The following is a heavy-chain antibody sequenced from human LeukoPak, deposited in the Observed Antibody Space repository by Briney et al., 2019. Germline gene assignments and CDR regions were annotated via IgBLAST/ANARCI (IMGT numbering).Heavy chain of an antibody. V-gene: IGHV3-23*01. CDR1: GFTFSNYA. Sequence: PGGSLRLSCAASGFTFSNYATSWVRQAPGKGLEWVSSITNNATRTNYADSVKGRFSVSRDNSKNTLYLQVNSLRAEDTAVYYCAKGPAPYCSGGTCYSPYWYFDLWGRGTLVTVSS. D-gene: IGHD2-15*01. CDR3: AKGPAPYCSGGTCYSPYWYFDL. CDR2: ITNNATRT. J-gene: IGHJ2*01.